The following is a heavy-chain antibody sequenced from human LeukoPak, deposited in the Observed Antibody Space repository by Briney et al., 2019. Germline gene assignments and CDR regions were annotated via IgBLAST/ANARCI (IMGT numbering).Heavy chain of an antibody. CDR2: ISWNSGSI. CDR1: GFTFDDYA. CDR3: AKDVRGGISGTDY. V-gene: IGHV3-9*01. J-gene: IGHJ4*02. D-gene: IGHD1-26*01. Sequence: GRSLRLSCAASGFTFDDYAMHWVRQAPGKGLEWVSGISWNSGSIGYADSVKGRFTISRDNAKNSLYLRMNSLRAEDTALYYCAKDVRGGISGTDYWGQGTLVTVSS.